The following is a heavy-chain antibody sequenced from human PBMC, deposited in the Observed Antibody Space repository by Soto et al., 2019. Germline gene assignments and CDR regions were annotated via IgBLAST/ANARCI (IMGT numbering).Heavy chain of an antibody. CDR3: AADPSQSQGWFDP. CDR2: IVVGSGDI. CDR1: GFTFTSSS. Sequence: SVKVSCKASGFTFTSSSVQWVRQARGQRLEWIGWIVVGSGDIKYAQKLQERVSITRDVSTSTAYMELTSLRSEDTAVYYCAADPSQSQGWFDPWGQGTLVTVSS. J-gene: IGHJ5*02. V-gene: IGHV1-58*01.